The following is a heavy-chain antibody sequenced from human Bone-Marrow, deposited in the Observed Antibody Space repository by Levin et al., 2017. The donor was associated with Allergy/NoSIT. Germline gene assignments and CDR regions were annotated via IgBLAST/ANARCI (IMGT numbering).Heavy chain of an antibody. CDR1: GFSFSNYG. J-gene: IGHJ6*02. Sequence: SGGSLRLSCAASGFSFSNYGMHWVRQAPGKGLEWVAVIRYDGRNKYYADSVKGRFTISRDNFNNTLYLQMNSLRAEDTAVYYCARGSPPLYSYYGMDVWGQGTTVTVSS. D-gene: IGHD1-26*01. CDR2: IRYDGRNK. CDR3: ARGSPPLYSYYGMDV. V-gene: IGHV3-33*01.